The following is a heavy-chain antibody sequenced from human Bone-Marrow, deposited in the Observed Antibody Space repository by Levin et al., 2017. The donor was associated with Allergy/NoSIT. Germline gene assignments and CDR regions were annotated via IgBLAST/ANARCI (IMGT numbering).Heavy chain of an antibody. J-gene: IGHJ2*01. CDR1: GFTVSSNY. CDR2: IFSGDST. CDR3: AREPPRGFNYGYGWHFDL. Sequence: GGSLRLSCAASGFTVSSNYMNWVRQAPGKGLEWVSVIFSGDSTYYADSVKGRFTISRDKSKNTLYLQMNSLRDEDTAVYYCAREPPRGFNYGYGWHFDLWGRGTLVTVSS. D-gene: IGHD5-18*01. V-gene: IGHV3-53*01.